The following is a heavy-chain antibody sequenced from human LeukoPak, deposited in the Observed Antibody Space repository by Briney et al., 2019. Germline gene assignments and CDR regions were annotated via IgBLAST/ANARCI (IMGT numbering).Heavy chain of an antibody. J-gene: IGHJ4*02. CDR2: ISSSSSYI. Sequence: GSLRLSCAASGFTFSSYSMNWVRQAPGKGLEWLSSISSSSSYIYYADSMKGRFTISRDNSKSTLYIQMNSLRAEDTAVYYCARAKPKNMVRGLIMRRESRYYFDYWGQGTLVTVSS. CDR1: GFTFSSYS. D-gene: IGHD3-10*01. CDR3: ARAKPKNMVRGLIMRRESRYYFDY. V-gene: IGHV3-21*04.